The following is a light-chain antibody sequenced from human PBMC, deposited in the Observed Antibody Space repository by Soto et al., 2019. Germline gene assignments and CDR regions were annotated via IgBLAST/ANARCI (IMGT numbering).Light chain of an antibody. CDR2: DAS. CDR3: QQRRSWQVT. Sequence: ENLLTQSPSTLSLSPVGLATLSCRASQSINTYLAWYQQKPGQAPRLLIYDASKRATGIPARFSGSGSGTNFTLTISSLEPEDFAVYYCQQRRSWQVTFGQGTRLEIK. J-gene: IGKJ5*01. CDR1: QSINTY. V-gene: IGKV3D-11*02.